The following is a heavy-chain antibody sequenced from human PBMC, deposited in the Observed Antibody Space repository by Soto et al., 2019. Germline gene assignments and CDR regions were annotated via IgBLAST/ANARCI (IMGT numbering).Heavy chain of an antibody. V-gene: IGHV3-48*03. CDR1: GFTFSSYE. Sequence: EVQLVESGGGFVQPGGSLRLSCIASGFTFSSYEMNWVRQAPGKGLQWVSYIDSSGSAIYYADSVKGRFTISRDNAKNSLYLQMNSLSAEDTALYYCARGDASGYWGQGTLVTVSS. CDR2: IDSSGSAI. J-gene: IGHJ4*02. CDR3: ARGDASGY. D-gene: IGHD2-2*01.